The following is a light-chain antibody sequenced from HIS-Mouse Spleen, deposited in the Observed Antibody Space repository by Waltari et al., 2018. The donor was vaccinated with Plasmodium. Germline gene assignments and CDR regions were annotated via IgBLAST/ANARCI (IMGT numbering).Light chain of an antibody. CDR2: GAS. CDR3: QQYGSSYT. V-gene: IGKV3-20*01. Sequence: EIALPQSPGTLSLSPGERATLSCRASQSVSSSYLAWYQQKPGQAPRLLIYGASSRATGIPDRFSGSGSGTDFTLTISRLEPEDFAVYYCQQYGSSYTFGQGTKLEIK. J-gene: IGKJ2*01. CDR1: QSVSSSY.